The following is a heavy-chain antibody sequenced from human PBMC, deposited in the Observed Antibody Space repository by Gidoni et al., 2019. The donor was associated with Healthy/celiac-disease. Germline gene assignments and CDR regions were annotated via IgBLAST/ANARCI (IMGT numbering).Heavy chain of an antibody. D-gene: IGHD2-21*02. Sequence: QVQLVQSGAEVQKPGPSVKASCKASGGTFSSYAISWVRQAPRQGLEWMGGIIPIFGTANYAQKFQGRVTITAGESTSTAYMELSSLRSEDTAEYCCATALFDYWGQGTLVTVSS. V-gene: IGHV1-69*01. CDR3: ATALFDY. CDR2: IIPIFGTA. J-gene: IGHJ4*02. CDR1: GGTFSSYA.